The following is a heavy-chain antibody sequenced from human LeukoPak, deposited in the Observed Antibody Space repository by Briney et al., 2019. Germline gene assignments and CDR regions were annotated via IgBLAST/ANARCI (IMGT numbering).Heavy chain of an antibody. Sequence: GGSLRLSCAASGFTFSSYSMNWVRQAPGKGLEWVSHISSSSSTIYYADSVKGRFTISRDNAKNSLYLQMNSLRDEDTAVYYCVRDRGYGDYVGAFDIWGQGTMVTVSS. D-gene: IGHD4-17*01. J-gene: IGHJ3*02. CDR1: GFTFSSYS. CDR2: ISSSSSTI. V-gene: IGHV3-48*02. CDR3: VRDRGYGDYVGAFDI.